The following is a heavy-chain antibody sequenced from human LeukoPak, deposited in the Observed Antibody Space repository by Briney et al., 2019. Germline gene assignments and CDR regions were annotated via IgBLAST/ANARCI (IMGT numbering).Heavy chain of an antibody. D-gene: IGHD3-9*01. CDR3: ARVSGRHFDWLSSAYGMDV. CDR2: IIPIFGTA. CDR1: GGTFSSYA. Sequence: ASVKVSCKASGGTFSSYAISWVRQAPGQGLEWMGGIIPIFGTANYAQKFQGRGTITADESTSTAYMELSSLRSEDTAVYYCARVSGRHFDWLSSAYGMDVWGQGTTVTVSS. J-gene: IGHJ6*02. V-gene: IGHV1-69*13.